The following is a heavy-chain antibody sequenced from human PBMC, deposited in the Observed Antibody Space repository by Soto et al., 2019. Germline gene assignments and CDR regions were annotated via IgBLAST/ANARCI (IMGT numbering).Heavy chain of an antibody. CDR2: IIPIFGTA. CDR3: ARGWGYDSNDYYYAY. J-gene: IGHJ4*02. Sequence: QVQLVQSGAEVRKPGSSVKVSCKASGGTFSRHALSWVRQAPGQGLEWMGGIIPIFGTANHAQKFQGRFTINEDESTSTVYMELSSLRSEDTAMYYCARGWGYDSNDYYYAYWGQGTLVIVSS. CDR1: GGTFSRHA. D-gene: IGHD3-22*01. V-gene: IGHV1-69*01.